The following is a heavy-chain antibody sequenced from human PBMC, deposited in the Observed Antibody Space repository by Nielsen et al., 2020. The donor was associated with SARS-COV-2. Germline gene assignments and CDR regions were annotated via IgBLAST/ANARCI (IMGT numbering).Heavy chain of an antibody. Sequence: GESLKISCSASGFTFSSYAMHWVRQAPGKGLEYVSAISSNGGSTYYADSVKGRFTISRDNSKNTLYLQMSSLRAEDTAVYYCVKDGHGFGEMNDHWGQETLVTVSS. CDR3: VKDGHGFGEMNDH. V-gene: IGHV3-64D*09. CDR2: ISSNGGST. D-gene: IGHD3-10*01. J-gene: IGHJ4*02. CDR1: GFTFSSYA.